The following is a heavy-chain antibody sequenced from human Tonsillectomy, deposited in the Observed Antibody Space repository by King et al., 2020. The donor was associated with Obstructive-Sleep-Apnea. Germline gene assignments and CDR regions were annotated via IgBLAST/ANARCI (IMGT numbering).Heavy chain of an antibody. CDR1: GYSFTSYD. V-gene: IGHV1-8*01. D-gene: IGHD6-13*01. Sequence: VQLVQSGAAVTKPGASVKVSCKTSGYSFTSYDINWVRQATGQGLEWMGWMNPYSGNTGYAEKFQDRVTMTRNNSITTAYMELSNVTSDDTAVYYCARLSGQQLVLWYPTFGWFDPWGQGTLVTVSS. CDR2: MNPYSGNT. J-gene: IGHJ5*02. CDR3: ARLSGQQLVLWYPTFGWFDP.